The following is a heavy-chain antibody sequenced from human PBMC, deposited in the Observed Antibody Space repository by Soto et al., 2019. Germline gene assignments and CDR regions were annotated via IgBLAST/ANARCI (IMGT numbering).Heavy chain of an antibody. Sequence: DVQLVESGGGLVQPGRSLRLSCAASGFTFDDYAMHWVRQAPGKGLEWVSGISWNSYNIDYADSVKGRFTISRDNAKNSLCLQMNSLRAEDTALYYCAKGRRVLLGVADSFDFWGQGTLVTVSS. CDR2: ISWNSYNI. D-gene: IGHD6-19*01. V-gene: IGHV3-9*01. CDR3: AKGRRVLLGVADSFDF. J-gene: IGHJ4*02. CDR1: GFTFDDYA.